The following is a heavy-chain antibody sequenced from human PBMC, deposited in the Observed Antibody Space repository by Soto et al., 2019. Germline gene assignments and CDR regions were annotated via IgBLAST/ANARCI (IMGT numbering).Heavy chain of an antibody. J-gene: IGHJ3*02. Sequence: GGSLRLSCAASGFTFSSYSMNWVRQAPGKGLEWVSYISSSGKTIYNADSVQGRFTISRDNAKNSLYLQMNSLRDEDTAVYYCATGPSGAFDIWGQGTMVTVSS. CDR3: ATGPSGAFDI. D-gene: IGHD3-10*01. V-gene: IGHV3-48*02. CDR1: GFTFSSYS. CDR2: ISSSGKTI.